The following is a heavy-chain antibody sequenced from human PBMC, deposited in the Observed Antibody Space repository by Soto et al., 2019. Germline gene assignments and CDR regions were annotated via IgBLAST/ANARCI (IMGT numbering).Heavy chain of an antibody. J-gene: IGHJ6*02. D-gene: IGHD6-19*01. CDR2: IYSGGST. CDR3: ARSGIAVAGTYYYYGMDV. CDR1: GFTVSSNY. V-gene: IGHV3-66*01. Sequence: VQLVESGGGLVQPGGSLRLSCAASGFTVSSNYMSWVRQAPGKGLEWVSVIYSGGSTYYADSVKGRFTISRDNSKNTLYLQMNSLRAEDTAVYYCARSGIAVAGTYYYYGMDVWGQGTTVTVSS.